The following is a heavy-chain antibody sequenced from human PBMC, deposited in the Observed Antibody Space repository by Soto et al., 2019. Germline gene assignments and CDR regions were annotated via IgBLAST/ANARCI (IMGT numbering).Heavy chain of an antibody. Sequence: QITLKESGPTLVKPTQTLTLTCTFSGFSLSTSGVGVGWIRQPPGKALDRLALIYWDDDKRYSPSLKSRLTINKYNSKNPVVLTMTIMDPVDTAPYYCAHIGPPTFVYWGQGTLVTVSS. J-gene: IGHJ4*02. V-gene: IGHV2-5*02. CDR2: IYWDDDK. CDR3: AHIGPPTFVY. CDR1: GFSLSTSGVG.